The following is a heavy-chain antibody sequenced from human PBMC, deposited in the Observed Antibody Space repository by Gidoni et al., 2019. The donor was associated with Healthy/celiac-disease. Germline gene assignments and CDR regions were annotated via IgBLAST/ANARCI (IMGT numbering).Heavy chain of an antibody. CDR2: ISGSGGST. Sequence: EVQLLESGGGLVQPGGSLRLSCAASGFTFSSYAMSWVRQAPGKGLEWVSAISGSGGSTYYADSVKGRFTISRDNSKNTLYLQMNSLRAEDTAVYYCAKSYYYDSSGYYWIANYWGQGTLVTVSS. V-gene: IGHV3-23*01. J-gene: IGHJ4*02. CDR3: AKSYYYDSSGYYWIANY. D-gene: IGHD3-22*01. CDR1: GFTFSSYA.